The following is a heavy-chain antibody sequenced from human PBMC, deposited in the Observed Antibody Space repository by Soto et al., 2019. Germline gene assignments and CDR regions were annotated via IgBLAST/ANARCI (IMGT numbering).Heavy chain of an antibody. V-gene: IGHV1-24*01. D-gene: IGHD2-15*01. CDR1: GYTLTELS. CDR3: ATDDRYCSGGSCQNWFDP. J-gene: IGHJ5*02. CDR2: FDPEDGET. Sequence: GASVKVSCKVSGYTLTELSMHWVRQAPGKGLEWMGGFDPEDGETIYAQKFQGGVTMTEDTSTDTAYMELSSLRSEDTAVYYCATDDRYCSGGSCQNWFDPWGQGTLVTVSS.